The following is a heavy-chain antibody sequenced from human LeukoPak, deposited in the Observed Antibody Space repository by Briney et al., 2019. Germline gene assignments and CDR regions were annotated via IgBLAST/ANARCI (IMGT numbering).Heavy chain of an antibody. CDR1: GSTFSSYA. CDR3: AKTPSLASTYYDFWSGYNYYYMDV. J-gene: IGHJ6*03. D-gene: IGHD3-3*01. V-gene: IGHV3-23*01. Sequence: PGGSLRLSCAASGSTFSSYAMSWVRQAPGKGLEWVSAISGSGGSTYYADSVKGRFTISRDNSKNTLYLQMNSLRAEDTAVYYCAKTPSLASTYYDFWSGYNYYYMDVWGKGTTVTVSS. CDR2: ISGSGGST.